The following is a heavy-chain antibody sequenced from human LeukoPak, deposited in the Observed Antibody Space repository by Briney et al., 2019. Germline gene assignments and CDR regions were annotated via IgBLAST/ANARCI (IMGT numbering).Heavy chain of an antibody. Sequence: GGSLRLSCAASGFTVSDNSMSWVRQAPGKGLEWVSFIFSGGTTYYADSVKGRFIISRDNSKNTLYLQMNSLRAEDTAVYYCARDTGGAGDFDYWGQGTLVTVSS. CDR3: ARDTGGAGDFDY. D-gene: IGHD6-19*01. CDR2: IFSGGTT. CDR1: GFTVSDNS. V-gene: IGHV3-53*01. J-gene: IGHJ4*02.